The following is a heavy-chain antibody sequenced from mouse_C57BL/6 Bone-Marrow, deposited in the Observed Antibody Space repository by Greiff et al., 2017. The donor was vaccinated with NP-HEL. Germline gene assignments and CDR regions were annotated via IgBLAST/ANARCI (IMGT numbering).Heavy chain of an antibody. V-gene: IGHV5-17*01. D-gene: IGHD2-3*01. Sequence: EVQLVESGGGLVKPGGSLKLSCAASGFTFSDYGMHWVRQAPEKGLEWVAYISSGSSTIYYADTVKGRFTISRDNAKNTLFLQMTSLRSEDTAMYYCAGWLLLYWYFDVWGTGTTVTVSS. J-gene: IGHJ1*03. CDR2: ISSGSSTI. CDR1: GFTFSDYG. CDR3: AGWLLLYWYFDV.